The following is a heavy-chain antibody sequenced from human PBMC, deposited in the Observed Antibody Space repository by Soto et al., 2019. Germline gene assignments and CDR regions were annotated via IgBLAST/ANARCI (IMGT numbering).Heavy chain of an antibody. J-gene: IGHJ6*02. Sequence: SETLSLTCAVYGGSFSGYYWSWIRQPPGKGLEWIGEINHSGSTNYNPSHKSRVTISVDTSKNQFSLKLSSVTAADTAVYYCARDQVAAAGNLYYYYGMDVWGQGTTVTVSS. V-gene: IGHV4-34*01. CDR2: INHSGST. CDR1: GGSFSGYY. D-gene: IGHD6-13*01. CDR3: ARDQVAAAGNLYYYYGMDV.